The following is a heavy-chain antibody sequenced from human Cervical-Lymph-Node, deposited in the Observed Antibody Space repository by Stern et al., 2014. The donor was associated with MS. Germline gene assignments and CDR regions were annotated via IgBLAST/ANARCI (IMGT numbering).Heavy chain of an antibody. CDR1: GFTFTSSA. CDR2: IVVGSFNK. Sequence: QLVESGPEVKKPGTSVKVSCKASGFTFTSSAVQWVRQARGQRLEWIGWIVVGSFNKNSAQKFTARGPITRDMSTSKAYMELSSLRSEDTAGYYCAAGNITGTTPGMDVWGQGTTVTVSS. D-gene: IGHD1-7*01. J-gene: IGHJ6*02. V-gene: IGHV1-58*01. CDR3: AAGNITGTTPGMDV.